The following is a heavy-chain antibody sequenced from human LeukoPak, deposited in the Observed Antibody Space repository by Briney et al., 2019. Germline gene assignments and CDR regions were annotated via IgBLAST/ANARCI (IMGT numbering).Heavy chain of an antibody. J-gene: IGHJ6*03. V-gene: IGHV3-21*04. D-gene: IGHD5-12*01. CDR1: GFTFSSYS. Sequence: SLRLSCAASGFTFSSYSMNWVRQAPGKGLEWVSSISSSSSYIDYADSVKGRFTISRDNAKNSLYLQMNSLRSEDTAVYYCARRWLRIYYMDVWGKGTTVTVSS. CDR3: ARRWLRIYYMDV. CDR2: ISSSSSYI.